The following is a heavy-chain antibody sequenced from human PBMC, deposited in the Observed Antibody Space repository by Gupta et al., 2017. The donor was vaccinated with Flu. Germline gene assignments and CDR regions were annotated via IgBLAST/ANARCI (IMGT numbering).Heavy chain of an antibody. CDR1: GGSISSYY. CDR2: IYYSGST. CDR3: ARHSSSWYKDY. V-gene: IGHV4-59*08. D-gene: IGHD6-13*01. Sequence: QVQLQESGPGLVKPSETLSLTCTVSGGSISSYYWSWIRQPPGKGLEWIGYIYYSGSTNYNPSLKSRVTISVDTSKNQFSLKLSSVTAADTAVYYCARHSSSWYKDYWGQGTLVTVSS. J-gene: IGHJ4*02.